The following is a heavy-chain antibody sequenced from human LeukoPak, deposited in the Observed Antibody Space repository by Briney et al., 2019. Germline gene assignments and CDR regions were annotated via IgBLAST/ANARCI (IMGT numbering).Heavy chain of an antibody. CDR3: ALNKDCSSTSCFGY. D-gene: IGHD2-2*01. CDR1: GGSISSGGYY. Sequence: SETLSLTCTVSGGSISSGGYYWSWIRQPPGKGLEWIGYIYHSGSTYYNPSLKSRVTMSVDRSKNQFSLKLSSVTAADTAVYYCALNKDCSSTSCFGYWGQGTLVTVSS. J-gene: IGHJ4*02. V-gene: IGHV4-30-2*01. CDR2: IYHSGST.